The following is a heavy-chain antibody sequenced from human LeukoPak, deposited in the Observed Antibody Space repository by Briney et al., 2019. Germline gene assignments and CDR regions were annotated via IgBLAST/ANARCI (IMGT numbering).Heavy chain of an antibody. J-gene: IGHJ4*02. D-gene: IGHD5-12*01. CDR1: GYTFITYG. CDR2: ISAYTGNT. CDR3: AREGGFGYDFTGFDY. Sequence: GASVKVSCKTSGYTFITYGINWVRQAPGQGLEWMGWISAYTGNTKYAQSLQGRVTMTTDKATRTAYMDLGSLRSDAPAVYYCAREGGFGYDFTGFDYWGQGTLVTVSS. V-gene: IGHV1-18*01.